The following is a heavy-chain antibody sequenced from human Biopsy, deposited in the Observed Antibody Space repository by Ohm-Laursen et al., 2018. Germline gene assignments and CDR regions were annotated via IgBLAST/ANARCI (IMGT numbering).Heavy chain of an antibody. V-gene: IGHV4-34*11. CDR1: GGTYSGYY. Sequence: SDTLSLTCAVYGGTYSGYYWSWIRQPPGKGLEWIGFIYYTGHTNYNPSLKSRATISVDTSKNQFSLKVISVTAADTAVYYCARLTGDPSYWGQGILVTVSS. CDR2: IYYTGHT. CDR3: ARLTGDPSY. J-gene: IGHJ4*02. D-gene: IGHD7-27*01.